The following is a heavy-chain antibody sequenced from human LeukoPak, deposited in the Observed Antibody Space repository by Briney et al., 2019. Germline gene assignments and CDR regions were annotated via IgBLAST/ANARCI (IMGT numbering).Heavy chain of an antibody. D-gene: IGHD1-26*01. Sequence: SETLSLTCTVSGGSISSYYWSWIRQPPGKGLEWIGYIYYSGSTNYNPSLKSRVTISVDTSKNQFSLKLSSVTAADTAVYYCAREWELSRAFDIWGQGTMDTVSS. V-gene: IGHV4-59*01. CDR3: AREWELSRAFDI. CDR1: GGSISSYY. J-gene: IGHJ3*02. CDR2: IYYSGST.